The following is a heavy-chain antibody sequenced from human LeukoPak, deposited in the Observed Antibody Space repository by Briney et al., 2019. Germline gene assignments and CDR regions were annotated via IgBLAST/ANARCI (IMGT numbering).Heavy chain of an antibody. CDR2: IRYDGSNK. Sequence: GGSLRLSCAASGFTFSSYGMHWVRQAPGKGLEWVAFIRYDGSNKYYADSVKGRFTISRDNSKNTLYLQMNSLRAEDTAVYYCARLDYYYGSGSYGGDFWGQGTLVTVSS. CDR3: ARLDYYYGSGSYGGDF. J-gene: IGHJ4*02. V-gene: IGHV3-30*02. D-gene: IGHD3-10*01. CDR1: GFTFSSYG.